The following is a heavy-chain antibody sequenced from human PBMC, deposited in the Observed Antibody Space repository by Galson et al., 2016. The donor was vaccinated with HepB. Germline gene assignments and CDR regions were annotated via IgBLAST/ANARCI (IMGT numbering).Heavy chain of an antibody. J-gene: IGHJ4*02. V-gene: IGHV3-21*01. Sequence: SLRLSCAASGFTFSDHAMSWVRQSPAKGLEWVAGLTLTDDYIYYADSVKGRFTISRDNARNSLYLQMNSLRAEDTAVFYCARIGSSWNLDYWGQGTLVTVSS. CDR3: ARIGSSWNLDY. CDR1: GFTFSDHA. D-gene: IGHD6-13*01. CDR2: LTLTDDYI.